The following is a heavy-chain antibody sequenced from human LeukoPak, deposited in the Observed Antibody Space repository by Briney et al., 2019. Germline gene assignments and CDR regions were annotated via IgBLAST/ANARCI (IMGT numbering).Heavy chain of an antibody. Sequence: ASVKVSCKTSGYTFTDSYIHWVRQAPGQGLEWMGRINPNSGDPNYPQKFQGRVTMTRDTSISTAYMEMSSLTSDDTAVYYCARSARHCNNGVCFTDYYIDLWGKGTTVIVSS. CDR3: ARSARHCNNGVCFTDYYIDL. CDR2: INPNSGDP. D-gene: IGHD2-8*01. CDR1: GYTFTDSY. J-gene: IGHJ6*03. V-gene: IGHV1-2*06.